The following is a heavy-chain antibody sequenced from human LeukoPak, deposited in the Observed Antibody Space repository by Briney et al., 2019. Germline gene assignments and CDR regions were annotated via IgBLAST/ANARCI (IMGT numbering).Heavy chain of an antibody. D-gene: IGHD4-23*01. CDR2: MWYDGSNK. J-gene: IGHJ5*02. Sequence: PGGSLRLSCAASGFTFSSYGMHWVRQAPGKGLEWVAVMWYDGSNKYYADSVKGRFTISRDNSKNTLYLQMNSLRAEDTAVYYCARDTGVPPRYWFDPWGQGTLVTVSS. V-gene: IGHV3-33*01. CDR1: GFTFSSYG. CDR3: ARDTGVPPRYWFDP.